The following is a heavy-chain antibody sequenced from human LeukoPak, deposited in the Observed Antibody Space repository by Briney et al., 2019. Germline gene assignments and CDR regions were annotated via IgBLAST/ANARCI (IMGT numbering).Heavy chain of an antibody. Sequence: ASVKVSCKASGYAFSNYEISWVRQAPGQGLEWMGCISAYNGNTNYAQKLQGRVTMTTDTSTSTAYMELRSLRSDDTAVYYCARVSFNYDYVWGSYSRFDPWGQGTLVTVSS. V-gene: IGHV1-18*01. CDR3: ARVSFNYDYVWGSYSRFDP. CDR2: ISAYNGNT. J-gene: IGHJ5*02. CDR1: GYAFSNYE. D-gene: IGHD3-16*01.